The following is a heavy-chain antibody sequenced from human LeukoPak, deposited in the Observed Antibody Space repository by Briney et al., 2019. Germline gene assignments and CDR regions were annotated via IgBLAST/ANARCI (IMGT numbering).Heavy chain of an antibody. CDR3: ARDRPPELSSGSRFDY. CDR2: IKQDGSEK. V-gene: IGHV3-7*01. Sequence: SGGSLRLSCAASGFTFSSYWMTWVRQAPGKGLEWVANIKQDGSEKYYVDSVKGRFTISRDNAKNSLYLQMNSLRAEDTAVYYCARDRPPELSSGSRFDYWGQGTLVTVYS. D-gene: IGHD6-25*01. J-gene: IGHJ4*02. CDR1: GFTFSSYW.